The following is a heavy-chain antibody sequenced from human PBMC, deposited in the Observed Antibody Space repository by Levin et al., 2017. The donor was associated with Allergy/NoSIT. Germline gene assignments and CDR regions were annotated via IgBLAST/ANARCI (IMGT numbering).Heavy chain of an antibody. V-gene: IGHV3-23*01. J-gene: IGHJ4*02. CDR1: GFTFSSYA. CDR3: AKRVGAYRYFDY. CDR2: VSASGTGT. Sequence: GGSLRLSCAASGFTFSSYAMSWVRQAPGKGLEWVSAVSASGTGTYYADSVKGRFTISRDNSKNTLYLQMNSLRAEDTAIYYCAKRVGAYRYFDYWGQGTLVTVSS. D-gene: IGHD1-26*01.